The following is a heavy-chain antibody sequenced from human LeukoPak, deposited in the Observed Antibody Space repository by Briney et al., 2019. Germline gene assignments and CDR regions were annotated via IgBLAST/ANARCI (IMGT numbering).Heavy chain of an antibody. Sequence: SETLFLTCTVSGGSISSYYWSWIRQPPGKGLEWIGYIYYSGSTNYNPSLKSRVTISVDTSKNQFSLKLSSVTAADTAVYYCARSRDGYTPGDYWGQGTLVTVSS. J-gene: IGHJ4*02. CDR1: GGSISSYY. CDR3: ARSRDGYTPGDY. D-gene: IGHD5-24*01. V-gene: IGHV4-59*01. CDR2: IYYSGST.